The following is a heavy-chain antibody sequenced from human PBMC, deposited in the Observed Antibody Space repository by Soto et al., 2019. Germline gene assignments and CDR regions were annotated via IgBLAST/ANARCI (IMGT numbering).Heavy chain of an antibody. D-gene: IGHD3-3*01. CDR2: ISYDGSNK. V-gene: IGHV3-30*03. J-gene: IGHJ4*02. CDR1: GFTFSSCG. Sequence: QVQLVESGGGVVQPGRSLRLSCAASGFTFSSCGMHWVRQAPGKGLEWVAVISYDGSNKYYADSVKGRFTISRDNSKNTLYLQMNSLRAEDTAVYYCARGLRFLEWLFPQLDYWGQGTLVTVSS. CDR3: ARGLRFLEWLFPQLDY.